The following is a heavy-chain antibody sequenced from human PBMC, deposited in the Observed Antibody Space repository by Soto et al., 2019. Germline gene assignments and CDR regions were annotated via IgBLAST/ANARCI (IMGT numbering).Heavy chain of an antibody. V-gene: IGHV4-34*01. CDR2: INHSGST. D-gene: IGHD3-10*01. CDR3: ARGWGYYASGSYVPYYYYGMDV. Sequence: PSETLSLTCAAYGGSFSGYYWSWIRQPPGKGLEWIGEINHSGSTNYNPSLKSRVTISVDTYKNQFSLKLSSVTAADTAVYYCARGWGYYASGSYVPYYYYGMDVWGQGTTVTVSS. CDR1: GGSFSGYY. J-gene: IGHJ6*02.